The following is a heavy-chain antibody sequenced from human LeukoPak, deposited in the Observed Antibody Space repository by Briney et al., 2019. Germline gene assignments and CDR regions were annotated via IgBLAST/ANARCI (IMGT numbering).Heavy chain of an antibody. V-gene: IGHV1-46*01. Sequence: ASVKVSCKASGYTFTSYYMHWVRQAPGQGLEWMGIINPSGGSTSYAQKFQGRVTMTRDTSTSTVYMELSSLRSEDTAVYYCAREQARIVGATHFDYWGQGTLVTVSP. D-gene: IGHD1-26*01. CDR2: INPSGGST. J-gene: IGHJ4*02. CDR1: GYTFTSYY. CDR3: AREQARIVGATHFDY.